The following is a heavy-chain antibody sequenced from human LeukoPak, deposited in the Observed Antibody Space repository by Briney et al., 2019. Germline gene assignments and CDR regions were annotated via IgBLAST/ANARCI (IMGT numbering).Heavy chain of an antibody. CDR1: TLIFSNYA. J-gene: IGHJ3*02. CDR2: ISGSGNTR. CDR3: ARGEGRMVYGSDALDM. Sequence: GGSLRLSCAASTLIFSNYAMNWVRQAPGKGLEWVAVISGSGNTRYYEDSVKGRFTISRDNSKDTVFLQMNSLRAEDTGIYFCARGEGRMVYGSDALDMWGLGTMVTVSS. D-gene: IGHD2-8*01. V-gene: IGHV3-23*01.